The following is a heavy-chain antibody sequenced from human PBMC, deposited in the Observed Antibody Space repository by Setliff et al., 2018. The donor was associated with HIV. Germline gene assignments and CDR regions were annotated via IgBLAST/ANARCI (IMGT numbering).Heavy chain of an antibody. Sequence: GGSLRLSCTASGFTFSSYAMHWVRQAPGKGLEWVAVISYDGSNKYYADSVKGRFTISRDNSKNTLYLQMNSLRAEGTAVYYCARSVIGYYYYGMDVWGQGTLVTVSS. CDR1: GFTFSSYA. CDR3: ARSVIGYYYYGMDV. CDR2: ISYDGSNK. D-gene: IGHD3-22*01. J-gene: IGHJ6*02. V-gene: IGHV3-30*01.